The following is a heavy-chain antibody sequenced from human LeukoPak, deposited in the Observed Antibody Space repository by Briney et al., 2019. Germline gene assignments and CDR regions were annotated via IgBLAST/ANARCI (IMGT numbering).Heavy chain of an antibody. D-gene: IGHD1-26*01. J-gene: IGHJ6*03. Sequence: SETLSLTCTVSGGSISSSSYYWGWIRQPPGKGLERIGSIYYSGSTYYNPSLKSRVTISVDTSKNQFSLKLSSVTAADTAVYYCARDELSRTGYYYYMDVWGKGTTVTVSS. CDR3: ARDELSRTGYYYYMDV. V-gene: IGHV4-39*07. CDR1: GGSISSSSYY. CDR2: IYYSGST.